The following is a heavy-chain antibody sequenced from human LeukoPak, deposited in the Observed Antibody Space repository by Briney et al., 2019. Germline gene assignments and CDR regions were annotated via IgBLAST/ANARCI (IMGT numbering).Heavy chain of an antibody. CDR1: GFTFGDYA. J-gene: IGHJ4*02. CDR3: TGVYFDY. CDR2: IRSKAYGGTT. Sequence: GGSLRLSCTASGFTFGDYAMSWVRQAPGKGLEWVGFIRSKAYGGTTEYAASVKGRFIISRDDSKSIAYLQMNSLKTEDTAVYYCTGVYFDYWGQGTLVTVSS. V-gene: IGHV3-49*04. D-gene: IGHD3-10*01.